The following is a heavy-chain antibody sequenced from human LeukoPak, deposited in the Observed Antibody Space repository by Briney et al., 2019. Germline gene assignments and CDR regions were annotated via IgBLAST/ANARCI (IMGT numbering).Heavy chain of an antibody. V-gene: IGHV3-30*18. CDR2: ISYDGSNR. Sequence: PGRSLRLSCAASGFTFSNYGMHWVRQAPGKGLEWVAVISYDGSNRYCADSVKGRFTISRDNSKNMLYLQMNSLRAEDTAVYYCAKSKYSRDGGFDYWGQGTLVTVSS. CDR1: GFTFSNYG. D-gene: IGHD2-15*01. CDR3: AKSKYSRDGGFDY. J-gene: IGHJ4*02.